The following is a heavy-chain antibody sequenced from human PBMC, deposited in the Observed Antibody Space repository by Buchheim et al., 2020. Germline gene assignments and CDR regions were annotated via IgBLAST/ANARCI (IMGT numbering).Heavy chain of an antibody. CDR2: IYHSARA. CDR3: ARARTESGIRFPLN. J-gene: IGHJ4*02. Sequence: QGQLQESGPGLVRPSETLSLTCTVFGVSIGSSNFWTWVRQPPGKGLEWIGEIYHSARANYNPSLKSRVYISMDKSKHQFSLKLSSVTAADTAVYYCARARTESGIRFPLNWGQGTL. D-gene: IGHD3-3*01. V-gene: IGHV4-4*02. CDR1: GVSIGSSNF.